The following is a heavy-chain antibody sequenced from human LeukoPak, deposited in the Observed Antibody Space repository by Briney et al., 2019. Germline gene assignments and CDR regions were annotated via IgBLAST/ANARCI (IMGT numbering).Heavy chain of an antibody. D-gene: IGHD6-6*01. CDR3: ASESSSSDY. CDR2: IWYDGSNK. V-gene: IGHV3-33*01. J-gene: IGHJ4*02. CDR1: GFTFSSYG. Sequence: GGSLRHSCAASGFTFSSYGMHWVRQAPGKGLEWVAVIWYDGSNKYYADSVKGRFTISRDNSKNTLYLQMNSLRAEDTAVYYCASESSSSDYWGQGTLVTVSS.